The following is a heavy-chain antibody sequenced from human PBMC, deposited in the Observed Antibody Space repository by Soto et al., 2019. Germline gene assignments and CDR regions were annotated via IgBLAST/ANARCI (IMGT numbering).Heavy chain of an antibody. J-gene: IGHJ4*01. CDR2: INTGGSTT. V-gene: IGHV3-74*03. Sequence: GGSLRLSCAASGFTFSSYWMHWVRQAPGEGLVWVSRINTGGSTTKYADSVKGRFTISRDNAKNMVYLQMNSLRAGDTAVYYCASYNWNSQHYRGHGTLGTVSS. D-gene: IGHD1-7*01. CDR1: GFTFSSYW. CDR3: ASYNWNSQHY.